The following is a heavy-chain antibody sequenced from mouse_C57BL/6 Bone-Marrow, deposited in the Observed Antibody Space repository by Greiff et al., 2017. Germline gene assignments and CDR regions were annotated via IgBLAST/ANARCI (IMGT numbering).Heavy chain of an antibody. Sequence: EVMLVESGGGLVKPGGSLKLSCAASGFTFSSYAMSWVRQTPETRLEWVATISDGGSYTYYPDNVKGRFTISRDNAKNNLYLQMSHLKSEDTAMYYCARGPLYYGSSLYAMDYWGQGTSVTVSS. CDR2: ISDGGSYT. CDR3: ARGPLYYGSSLYAMDY. D-gene: IGHD1-1*01. V-gene: IGHV5-4*03. J-gene: IGHJ4*01. CDR1: GFTFSSYA.